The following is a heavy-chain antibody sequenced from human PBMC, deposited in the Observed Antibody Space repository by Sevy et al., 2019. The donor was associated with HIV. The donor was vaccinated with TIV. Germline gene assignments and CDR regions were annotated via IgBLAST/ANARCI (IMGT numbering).Heavy chain of an antibody. V-gene: IGHV1-69*13. J-gene: IGHJ6*02. CDR3: ADGVYCSSTSCQTAHCGMDV. CDR2: IIPIFGTA. CDR1: GGTFSSYA. D-gene: IGHD2-2*01. Sequence: ASVKVSCKASGGTFSSYAISWVRQAPGQGLEWMGGIIPIFGTANYAQKFQGRVTITADESTSTAYMELSSLRSEDTAVYDCADGVYCSSTSCQTAHCGMDVWGQGTTVTVSS.